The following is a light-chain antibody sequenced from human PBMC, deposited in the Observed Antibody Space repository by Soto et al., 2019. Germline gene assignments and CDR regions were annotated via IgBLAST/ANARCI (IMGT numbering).Light chain of an antibody. CDR2: GAA. J-gene: IGKJ4*02. CDR1: QSVFSS. V-gene: IGKV3-15*01. CDR3: KQYHSWPA. Sequence: EIVMTQSPATLSVSLGERVTLSCRASQSVFSSLAWYQQKPGQAPRLLIYGAAPRPIGIPARFSGSGSGTEFTLTISSLQSEDSAVYYCKQYHSWPAFGRGTRVEIK.